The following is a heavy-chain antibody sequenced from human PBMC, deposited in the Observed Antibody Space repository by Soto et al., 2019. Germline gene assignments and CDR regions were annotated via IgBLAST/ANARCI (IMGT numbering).Heavy chain of an antibody. V-gene: IGHV3-23*01. CDR1: GFTFSSYG. Sequence: EVQVLESGGGLAQPGGSLMLSCAASGFTFSSYGMSWVRQAPGKGLEWVSAITTNGGRTYYADSVKARLTISRDNSKNTLYLQMNNLRAEDTAVYYCAILNGYYFDYWGQGTLVTVSS. CDR3: AILNGYYFDY. D-gene: IGHD3-16*02. CDR2: ITTNGGRT. J-gene: IGHJ4*02.